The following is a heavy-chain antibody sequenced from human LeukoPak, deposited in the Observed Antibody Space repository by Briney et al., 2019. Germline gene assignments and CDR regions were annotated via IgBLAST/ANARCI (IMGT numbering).Heavy chain of an antibody. J-gene: IGHJ6*03. V-gene: IGHV4-34*01. CDR3: ARHAPYSSGLYYYYYMDV. D-gene: IGHD6-19*01. CDR1: GGSFSGYY. CDR2: INHSGST. Sequence: PSETLSLTCAVYGGSFSGYYWSWIRQPPGKGLEWIGEINHSGSTNYNPSLKSRVTISVDTSKNQFSLKLSSVTAADTAVYYCARHAPYSSGLYYYYYMDVWGKGTTVTISS.